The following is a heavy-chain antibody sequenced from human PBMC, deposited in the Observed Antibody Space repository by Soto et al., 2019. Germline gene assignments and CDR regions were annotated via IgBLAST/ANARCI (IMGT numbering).Heavy chain of an antibody. CDR1: GGSFSGYY. V-gene: IGHV4-34*01. CDR2: INHSGST. J-gene: IGHJ4*02. Sequence: SETLSLTCAVYGGSFSGYYWSWIRQPPGKGLEWIGEINHSGSTNYNPSLKSRVTISVDTSKNQFSLKLSSVTAADTAVYYCAGSIAARPLDYWGQGSLVTAPQ. CDR3: AGSIAARPLDY. D-gene: IGHD6-6*01.